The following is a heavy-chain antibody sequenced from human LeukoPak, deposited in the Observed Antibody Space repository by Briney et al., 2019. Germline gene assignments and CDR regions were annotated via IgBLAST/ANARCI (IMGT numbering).Heavy chain of an antibody. V-gene: IGHV4-4*02. D-gene: IGHD3-22*01. CDR2: IYHSGST. Sequence: MPSETLSLTCAVSGGSISSSNWWSWVRQPPGKGLEWIGEIYHSGSTNYNPSLKSRVTISVDKSKNQFSLKLSSVTAADTAVYYCARSVTYYDSSGYYPTVPFPYFDYWGQRTLVTVSS. J-gene: IGHJ4*02. CDR3: ARSVTYYDSSGYYPTVPFPYFDY. CDR1: GGSISSSNW.